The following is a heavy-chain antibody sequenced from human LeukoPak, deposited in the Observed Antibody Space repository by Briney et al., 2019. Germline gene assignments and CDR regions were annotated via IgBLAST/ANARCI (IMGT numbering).Heavy chain of an antibody. CDR1: GFTFDDYT. D-gene: IGHD4-17*01. CDR3: AKGGYGDYFGY. V-gene: IGHV3-43*01. J-gene: IGHJ4*02. Sequence: GGSLRLSCAASGFTFDDYTMHWVRQAPGKGLEWVSLISWDGGSTYYADSVRGRFTISRDNSKNSLYLQMNSLRTEDTALYYCAKGGYGDYFGYWGQGTLVTVSS. CDR2: ISWDGGST.